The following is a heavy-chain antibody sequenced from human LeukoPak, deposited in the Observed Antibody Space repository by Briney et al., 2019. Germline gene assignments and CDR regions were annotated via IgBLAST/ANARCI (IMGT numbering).Heavy chain of an antibody. D-gene: IGHD5-18*01. CDR2: IYYSGST. V-gene: IGHV4-39*07. CDR1: GGSISSSPYY. CDR3: ASEDTGMAH. Sequence: SETLSLTCTVSGGSISSSPYYWGWIRQPPGKGLEWIGSIYYSGSTYYNPSLKSRVTISVDTSKNQFSLNLRSVTAADTAVYYCASEDTGMAHWGQGSLVIVSS. J-gene: IGHJ4*02.